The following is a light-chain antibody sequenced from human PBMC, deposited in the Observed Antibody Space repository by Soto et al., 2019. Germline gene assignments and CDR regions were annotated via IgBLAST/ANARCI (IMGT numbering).Light chain of an antibody. Sequence: EMVMTQSPATLSFSPGDRATLSCRASLSVSSYLAWYQQKPGQAPRLLIYGASTRATGIPARFSGSGSGTEFTLTISSVQSEDFAVYYCQRYNDCPITFGQATHLDIK. J-gene: IGKJ5*01. CDR1: LSVSSY. CDR2: GAS. CDR3: QRYNDCPIT. V-gene: IGKV3-15*01.